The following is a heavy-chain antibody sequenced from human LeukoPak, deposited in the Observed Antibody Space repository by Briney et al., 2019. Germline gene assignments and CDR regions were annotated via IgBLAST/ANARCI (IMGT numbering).Heavy chain of an antibody. CDR1: GYTFTGYL. V-gene: IGHV1-2*02. CDR3: ARTLNSYYDILTGYSY. Sequence: ASVKVSCKASGYTFTGYLMHWVRQAPGQGLEWIGWIDPDSGGTNYAQKLQGRVTMTTDTSTSTAYMELRSLRSDDTAVYYCARTLNSYYDILTGYSYWGQGTLVTVSS. CDR2: IDPDSGGT. D-gene: IGHD3-9*01. J-gene: IGHJ4*02.